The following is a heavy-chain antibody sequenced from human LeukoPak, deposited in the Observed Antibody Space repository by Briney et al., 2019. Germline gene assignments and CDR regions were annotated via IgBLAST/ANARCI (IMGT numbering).Heavy chain of an antibody. CDR2: IYHSGST. V-gene: IGHV4-38-2*02. CDR3: ARVLRDCSGGSCYSFYYYYYYMDV. Sequence: SETLSLTCTVSGYSISSGYYWGWIRQPPGKGLEWIGSIYHSGSTYYNPSLKSRVTISVDTSKNQFSLKLSSVTAADTAVYYCARVLRDCSGGSCYSFYYYYYYMDVWGKGTTVTVSS. J-gene: IGHJ6*03. D-gene: IGHD2-15*01. CDR1: GYSISSGYY.